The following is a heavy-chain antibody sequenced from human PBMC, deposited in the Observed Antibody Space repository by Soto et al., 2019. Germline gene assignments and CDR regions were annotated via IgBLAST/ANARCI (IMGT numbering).Heavy chain of an antibody. V-gene: IGHV3-23*01. Sequence: GGSLRLSCAASGLTFSSYAMSWVRQAPGKGLEWVSAISGSGGSTYYADSVKGRFTISRDNSKNTLYLQMNSLRAEDTAVYYCAKDPYSGSYGWFDPWGQGTLVTVSS. J-gene: IGHJ5*02. D-gene: IGHD1-26*01. CDR1: GLTFSSYA. CDR2: ISGSGGST. CDR3: AKDPYSGSYGWFDP.